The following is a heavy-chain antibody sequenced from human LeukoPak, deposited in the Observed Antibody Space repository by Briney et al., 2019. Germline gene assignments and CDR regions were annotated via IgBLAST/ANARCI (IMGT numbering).Heavy chain of an antibody. CDR2: ISNNGGST. V-gene: IGHV3-64*01. CDR3: ARTKTSITGTLQTNYYYYGMDV. D-gene: IGHD1-20*01. CDR1: GFTFSTYA. Sequence: PGGSLRLSCAASGFTFSTYAMHWVRQAPGKGLEYVSAISNNGGSTYYANSVKGRFSISRGNSKNTLYLQMGSLRAEDMAVYYCARTKTSITGTLQTNYYYYGMDVWGQGTTVTVSS. J-gene: IGHJ6*02.